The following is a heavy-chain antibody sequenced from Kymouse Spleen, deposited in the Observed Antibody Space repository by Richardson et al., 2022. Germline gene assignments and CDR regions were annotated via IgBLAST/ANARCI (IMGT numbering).Heavy chain of an antibody. CDR1: GFTFSSYW. V-gene: IGHV3-7*01. J-gene: IGHJ6*02. CDR3: ARDLNRAWELLYYYYYGMDV. D-gene: IGHD1-26*01. Sequence: EVQLVESGGGLVQPGGSLRLSCAASGFTFSSYWMSWVRQAPGKGLEWVANIKQDGSEKYYVDSVKGRFTISRDNAKNSLYLQMNSLRAEDTAVYYCARDLNRAWELLYYYYYGMDVWGQGTTVTVSS. CDR2: IKQDGSEK.